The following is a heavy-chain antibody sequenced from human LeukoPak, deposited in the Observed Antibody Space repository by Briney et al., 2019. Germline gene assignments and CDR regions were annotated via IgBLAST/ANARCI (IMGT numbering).Heavy chain of an antibody. CDR1: GGSISTYY. CDR3: ARMGYSSALYPWFDP. V-gene: IGHV4-59*01. J-gene: IGHJ5*02. CDR2: INYSGRT. D-gene: IGHD2-15*01. Sequence: SETLSLTCTVSGGSISTYYWSWIRQPPGKGLEWIGYINYSGRTNHNPSLRSRVTISVDTSKNKLSLKLTSVTAADTAVYYCARMGYSSALYPWFDPWGQGTLVTISS.